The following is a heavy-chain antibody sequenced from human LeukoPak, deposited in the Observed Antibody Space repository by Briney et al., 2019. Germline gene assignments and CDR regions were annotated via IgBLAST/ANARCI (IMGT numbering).Heavy chain of an antibody. CDR3: AKAPAVGAGPFDY. D-gene: IGHD1-26*01. CDR1: GFTFDDYA. CDR2: ISWNSDTI. J-gene: IGHJ4*02. V-gene: IGHV3-9*01. Sequence: GGSLRLSCAASGFTFDDYAMHWVRQAPGKGLEWVSGISWNSDTIGYADSMKGRFTISRDNAKNSLYLQMNSLRDEDTAFYYCAKAPAVGAGPFDYWGQGTLVTVSS.